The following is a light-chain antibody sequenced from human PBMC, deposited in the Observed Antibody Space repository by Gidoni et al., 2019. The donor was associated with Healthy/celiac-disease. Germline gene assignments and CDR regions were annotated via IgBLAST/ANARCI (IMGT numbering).Light chain of an antibody. CDR3: KQCYSTPRT. J-gene: IGKJ4*01. CDR1: QSISSY. Sequence: IQMTQSPSSQSASVGDRVTITCRASQSISSYLNWYQTKPGKDPKLLSYAASSLQSGVLSRFSGSGSGTDFTLKISSLQPEDFAIYYRKQCYSTPRTFGGRTKVEIK. CDR2: AAS. V-gene: IGKV1-39*01.